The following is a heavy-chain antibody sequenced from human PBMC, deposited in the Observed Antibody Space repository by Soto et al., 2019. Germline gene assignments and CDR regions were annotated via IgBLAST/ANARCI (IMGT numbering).Heavy chain of an antibody. D-gene: IGHD3-22*01. V-gene: IGHV3-23*01. CDR2: ISGSGGST. CDR3: ANGRYYYGSCFYFGY. J-gene: IGHJ4*02. Sequence: EVQLLESGGGLVQPGGSLRLSCAASGFTFSSYDMSWVRQAPGKGLEWVSAISGSGGSTYYADSVKGRFTISRDNSKNTLYRQMNSLRAEDTAVYYCANGRYYYGSCFYFGYWGQGSVVTVSS. CDR1: GFTFSSYD.